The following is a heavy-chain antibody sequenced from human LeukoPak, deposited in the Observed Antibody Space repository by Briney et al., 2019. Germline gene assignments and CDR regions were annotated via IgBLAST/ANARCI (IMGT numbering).Heavy chain of an antibody. D-gene: IGHD5-18*01. J-gene: IGHJ6*04. V-gene: IGHV4-34*01. Sequence: SEPLSLTCAVYGGSFSGYYWSWIRQPPGKGLEWIGEINHSGSTNYNPSLKSRVTISVDTSKNQFSLKLSSVTAADTAVYYCARGGHRGYSYGYPSPPVYGMDVWGKGTTVTVSS. CDR3: ARGGHRGYSYGYPSPPVYGMDV. CDR2: INHSGST. CDR1: GGSFSGYY.